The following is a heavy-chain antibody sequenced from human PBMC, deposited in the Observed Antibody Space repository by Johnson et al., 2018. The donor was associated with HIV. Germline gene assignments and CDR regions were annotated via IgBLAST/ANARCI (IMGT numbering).Heavy chain of an antibody. CDR1: GFSFSNYA. CDR2: IYSGGST. Sequence: VQLVESGGGVVQPGRSLRLSCAASGFSFSNYAMSWVRQAPGKGLEWVSVIYSGGSTYYADSVKGRFTISRANSKNTLCLQMNSLRVEDTAMYSCASDLPRYYYDSSGWSPGAFDIWGQGTMVTVSS. V-gene: IGHV3-66*01. D-gene: IGHD3-22*01. J-gene: IGHJ3*02. CDR3: ASDLPRYYYDSSGWSPGAFDI.